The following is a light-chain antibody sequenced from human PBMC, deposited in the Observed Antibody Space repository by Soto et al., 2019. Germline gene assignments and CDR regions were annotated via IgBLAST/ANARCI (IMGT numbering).Light chain of an antibody. Sequence: EIVMTQSPATLSVSPGERATLSCRASQTVSSNLAWYQQRPGQAPRLLIYAASTRATGVPARFGGSGSGTEFTLTISSLQSEDFAVYYCQQFNDWPWTFGRGTKVEIK. CDR2: AAS. CDR3: QQFNDWPWT. J-gene: IGKJ1*01. CDR1: QTVSSN. V-gene: IGKV3-15*01.